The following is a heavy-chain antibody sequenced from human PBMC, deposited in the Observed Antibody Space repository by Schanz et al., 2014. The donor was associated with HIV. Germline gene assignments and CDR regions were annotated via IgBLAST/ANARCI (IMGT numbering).Heavy chain of an antibody. CDR2: VRHTGGT. Sequence: QVQLQQWGAGLLKPSETLSLTCAVYGGSFRAYDWTWIRQFPHMGLEWIGGVRHTGGTHYNPSLESRVTMSRDTSKNQFSLKLTSVTAADTAVYFCARGDFGGNSVDYWGHGNLVTVSS. V-gene: IGHV4-34*01. CDR3: ARGDFGGNSVDY. CDR1: GGSFRAYD. J-gene: IGHJ4*01. D-gene: IGHD2-21*02.